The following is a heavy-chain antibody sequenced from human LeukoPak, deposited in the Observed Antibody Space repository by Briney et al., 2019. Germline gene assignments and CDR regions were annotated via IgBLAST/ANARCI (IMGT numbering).Heavy chain of an antibody. V-gene: IGHV4-59*01. J-gene: IGHJ4*02. CDR1: GGSISSYY. D-gene: IGHD2-21*02. CDR3: ARGPFVVITAPDY. Sequence: SETLSLTCTVSGGSISSYYWSWIRQPPGKGLEWIGYIYYSGSTNYNPSLKSRVTISVDTSKNQFSLKLSSVTAADTAVYYCARGPFVVITAPDYWGQGTLVTVSS. CDR2: IYYSGST.